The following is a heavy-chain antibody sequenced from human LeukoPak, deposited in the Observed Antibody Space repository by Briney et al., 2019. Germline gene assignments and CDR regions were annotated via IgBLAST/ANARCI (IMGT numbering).Heavy chain of an antibody. CDR2: ISASSNYI. CDR1: GFTFSSYS. V-gene: IGHV3-21*01. J-gene: IGHJ5*02. Sequence: GGSLRLSCAASGFTFSSYSMNWVRQAPGKGLEWVSSISASSNYIYYADSVKGRFTISRDNAKNSLYLQMSSLRAEDTAVYYCARTGEGWFDPWGQGTLVTVSS. CDR3: ARTGEGWFDP.